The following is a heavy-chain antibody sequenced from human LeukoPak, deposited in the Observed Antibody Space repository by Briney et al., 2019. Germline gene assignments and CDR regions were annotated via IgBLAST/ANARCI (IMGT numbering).Heavy chain of an antibody. D-gene: IGHD7-27*01. V-gene: IGHV3-48*03. Sequence: GGSLRLSCAASGFTFSSYEMSWVRQAPGKGLEWVSYISSSGSTIYYADSVKGRFTISRDNAKNSLYLQMNSLRAEDTAVYYCARSPLTGGAFDYWGQGTLVTVSS. J-gene: IGHJ4*02. CDR1: GFTFSSYE. CDR2: ISSSGSTI. CDR3: ARSPLTGGAFDY.